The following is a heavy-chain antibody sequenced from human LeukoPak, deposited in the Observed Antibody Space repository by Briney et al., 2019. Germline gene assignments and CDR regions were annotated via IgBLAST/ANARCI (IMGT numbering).Heavy chain of an antibody. CDR3: ARDLVLDPDYYYYGMDV. V-gene: IGHV3-48*01. CDR2: ISSSTGSI. J-gene: IGHJ6*02. Sequence: PGGSLRLSCAASGFTFSKYNMNWVRQAPGKGLEWISYISSSTGSIYYADSVKGRFTISGDNSKNTLYLQMNSLRAEDTAVYYCARDLVLDPDYYYYGMDVWGQGTTVTVSS. CDR1: GFTFSKYN. D-gene: IGHD6-13*01.